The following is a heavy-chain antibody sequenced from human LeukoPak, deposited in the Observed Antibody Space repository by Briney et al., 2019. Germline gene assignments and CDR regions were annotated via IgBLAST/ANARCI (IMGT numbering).Heavy chain of an antibody. CDR3: ARARFGETDY. V-gene: IGHV1-2*06. J-gene: IGHJ4*02. D-gene: IGHD3-10*02. CDR1: GGTFSSYA. CDR2: INPNSGGT. Sequence: ASVKVSCKASGGTFSSYAISWVRQAPGQGLEWKGRINPNSGGTNYAQKFQGRVTMTRDTSISTAYMELSRLRSDDTAVYYCARARFGETDYWGQGTLVTVSS.